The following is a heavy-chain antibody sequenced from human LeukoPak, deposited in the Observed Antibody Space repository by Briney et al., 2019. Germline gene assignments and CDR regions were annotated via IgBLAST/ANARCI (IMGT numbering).Heavy chain of an antibody. CDR2: RNPNSGNT. J-gene: IGHJ3*02. D-gene: IGHD3-3*01. CDR3: ARDTYYDFWSGLGWSAFDI. Sequence: GASVKVSCKASGYTFTSYDINWVRDGTGQGLERRGWRNPNSGNTGYAQKIQGRVTITRNSTISTAYMELSSLRSEDTAVYYCARDTYYDFWSGLGWSAFDIWGQGTMVTVSS. V-gene: IGHV1-8*03. CDR1: GYTFTSYD.